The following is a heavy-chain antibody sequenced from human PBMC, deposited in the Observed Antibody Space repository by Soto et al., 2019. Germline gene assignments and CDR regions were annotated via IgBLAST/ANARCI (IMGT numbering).Heavy chain of an antibody. CDR2: ISSSSSYI. Sequence: EVQLVESGGGLVKPGGSLRLSCAASGFTFSSYSMNWVRQAPGKGLEWVSSISSSSSYIYYADSVKGRFTISRDNAKNSLYLQMNSLRAEDTAVYCCARYPGYCSSTSCPGYWFDPWGQGTLVTVSS. D-gene: IGHD2-2*01. V-gene: IGHV3-21*01. J-gene: IGHJ5*02. CDR1: GFTFSSYS. CDR3: ARYPGYCSSTSCPGYWFDP.